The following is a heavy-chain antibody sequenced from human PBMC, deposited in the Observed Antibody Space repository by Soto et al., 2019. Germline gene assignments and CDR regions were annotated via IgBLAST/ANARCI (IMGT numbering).Heavy chain of an antibody. D-gene: IGHD3-3*01. CDR1: GCTFSSYA. V-gene: IGHV1-69*12. CDR3: ARHDDFGSEYGPYCYYCMDV. CDR2: IIPICGTA. Sequence: QVQLVQSGAEVKKPGSSVKVSCKASGCTFSSYAISWVRQAPGQGLEWMGGIIPICGTANYAQKLQGRVTVTADSSKSTDHVALGRVSCEDTDVYYCARHDDFGSEYGPYCYYCMDVWGEGTTVTVCS. J-gene: IGHJ6*04.